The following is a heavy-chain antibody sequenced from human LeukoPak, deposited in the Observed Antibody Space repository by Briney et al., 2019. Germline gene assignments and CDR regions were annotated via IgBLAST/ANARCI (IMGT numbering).Heavy chain of an antibody. D-gene: IGHD4-17*01. V-gene: IGHV4-31*01. J-gene: IGHJ4*02. CDR3: ASYGDYGGLLFDY. Sequence: PSQTLSLTCTVSGDSISSGGYYWRWIRQHPGKGLEGSGYIYYSGSTYYNPSLKSQVTISVDTSKNQFSLKLSSVTAADTAVYYCASYGDYGGLLFDYWGQGTLVTVSS. CDR1: GDSISSGGYY. CDR2: IYYSGST.